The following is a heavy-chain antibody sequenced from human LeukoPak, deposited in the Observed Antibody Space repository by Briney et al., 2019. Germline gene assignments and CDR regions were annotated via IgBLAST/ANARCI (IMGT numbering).Heavy chain of an antibody. CDR3: AREGIVVVPAAMGSGYYYYMDV. J-gene: IGHJ6*03. D-gene: IGHD2-2*01. CDR2: INHSGST. Sequence: SETLSLTCAVCGGSFSGYYWSWIRQPPGKGLEWIGEINHSGSTNYNPSLKSRVTISVDTSKNQFSLKLSSVTAADTAVYYCAREGIVVVPAAMGSGYYYYMDVWGKGTTVTVSS. CDR1: GGSFSGYY. V-gene: IGHV4-34*01.